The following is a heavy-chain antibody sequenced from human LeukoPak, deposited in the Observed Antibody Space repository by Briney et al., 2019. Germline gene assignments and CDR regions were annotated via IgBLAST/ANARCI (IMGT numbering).Heavy chain of an antibody. CDR2: ISYDGSNK. CDR3: ARERGPNWFDP. Sequence: GGSLRLSCAASGFTFSSYTMHWVRQAPGKGLEWVAVISYDGSNKYYADSVKGRFTISRDNSKNTLYLQMNSLRAEDTAVYYCARERGPNWFDPWGQGTLVTVSS. J-gene: IGHJ5*02. V-gene: IGHV3-30-3*01. CDR1: GFTFSSYT.